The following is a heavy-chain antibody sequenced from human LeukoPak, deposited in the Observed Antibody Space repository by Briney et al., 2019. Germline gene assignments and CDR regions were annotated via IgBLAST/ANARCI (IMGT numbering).Heavy chain of an antibody. CDR1: GFTFNTFW. D-gene: IGHD2-2*01. V-gene: IGHV3-7*01. Sequence: GGSLRLSCAASGFTFNTFWMTWVRQAPGKGLEWVANIKEDGSEEYYVDSVKGRFTISRDNAKNSLYLQMNSLRAEDTAVYYCARPRYCSSISCYFHAFDVWGQGTMVTVSS. CDR2: IKEDGSEE. J-gene: IGHJ3*01. CDR3: ARPRYCSSISCYFHAFDV.